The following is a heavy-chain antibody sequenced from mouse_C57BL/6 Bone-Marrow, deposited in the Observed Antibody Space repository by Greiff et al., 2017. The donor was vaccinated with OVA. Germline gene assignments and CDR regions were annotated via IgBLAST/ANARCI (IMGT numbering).Heavy chain of an antibody. CDR1: GFNIKDDY. J-gene: IGHJ2*01. CDR3: TPLGLRRRGY. V-gene: IGHV14-4*01. CDR2: IDPENGDT. D-gene: IGHD2-2*01. Sequence: EVQLQQSGAELVRPGASVKLSCTASGFNIKDDYMHWVKQRPEQGLEWIGWIDPENGDTEYASKFQGKATITADTSSNTAYLQLSSLTSEDTAVYYCTPLGLRRRGYWGKGTTLTVSS.